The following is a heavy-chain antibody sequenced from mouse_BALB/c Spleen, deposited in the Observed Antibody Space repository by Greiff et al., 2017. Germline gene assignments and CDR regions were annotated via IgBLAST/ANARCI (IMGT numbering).Heavy chain of an antibody. J-gene: IGHJ4*01. Sequence: EVQGVKSGGDLVKPGGSLKLSCAASGFTFSSYGMSWVRQTPDKRLEWVATISSGGSYTYYPDSVKGRFTISRDNAKNTLYLQMSSLKSEDTAMYYCARRNGNYEDYAMDYWGQGTSVTVSS. CDR3: ARRNGNYEDYAMDY. D-gene: IGHD2-1*01. V-gene: IGHV5-6*01. CDR2: ISSGGSYT. CDR1: GFTFSSYG.